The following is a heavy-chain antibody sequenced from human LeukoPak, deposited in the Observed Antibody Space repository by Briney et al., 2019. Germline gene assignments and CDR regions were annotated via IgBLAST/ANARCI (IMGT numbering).Heavy chain of an antibody. D-gene: IGHD4-23*01. J-gene: IGHJ6*03. CDR3: ARDRGYGGNSAYYYYMDV. CDR2: ISAYNGNT. CDR1: GYTFTSYG. Sequence: GASVKVSCKASGYTFTSYGISWVRQAPGQGLEWMGWISAYNGNTNYAQKLQGRVTMTTDTSTSTAYMELRSLRSDDTAVYYCARDRGYGGNSAYYYYMDVWGKGTTVTVSS. V-gene: IGHV1-18*01.